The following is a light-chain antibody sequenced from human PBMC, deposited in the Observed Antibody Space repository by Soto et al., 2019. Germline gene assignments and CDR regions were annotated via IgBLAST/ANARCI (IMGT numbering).Light chain of an antibody. CDR2: DNH. CDR3: GTWDINLDTVV. Sequence: QSVLTQPPSVSAAPGQTVTISCSGGSSNIGGNYVSWYQVVPRTAPKLLIYDNHKRHSGVPDRFSGSKSGTSATLGIADLHTGDEAHYYCGTWDINLDTVVFGGGTKLTVL. J-gene: IGLJ2*01. CDR1: SSNIGGNY. V-gene: IGLV1-51*01.